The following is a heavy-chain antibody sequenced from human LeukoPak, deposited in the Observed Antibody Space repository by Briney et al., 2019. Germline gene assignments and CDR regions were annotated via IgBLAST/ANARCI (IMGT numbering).Heavy chain of an antibody. CDR3: ARGLRYFLGAGSGGYFDY. CDR1: GGSIRSGSHY. CDR2: IYYSGST. Sequence: PSETLSLTCTVSGGSIRSGSHYWAWIRQPPGKGLEWIGSIYYSGSTYYNPSLENRVTISIDTSKNHFSLKLSSLSAADTAVYYCARGLRYFLGAGSGGYFDYWGQGTLVTVSS. J-gene: IGHJ4*02. D-gene: IGHD3-10*01. V-gene: IGHV4-39*02.